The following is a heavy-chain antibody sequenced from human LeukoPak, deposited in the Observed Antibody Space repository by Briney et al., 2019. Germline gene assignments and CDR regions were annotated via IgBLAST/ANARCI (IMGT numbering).Heavy chain of an antibody. J-gene: IGHJ4*02. Sequence: PSGTLSLTCAVSGGSISSSNYWSWIRQPPGKGLEWIGYNFHSVTTNYNPSLQSRVFISVDTSKNQFSLDLTSVTAADTAVYYCATYSDITGSFDYWGQGTLVTVSS. V-gene: IGHV4-61*01. D-gene: IGHD3-22*01. CDR1: GGSISSSNY. CDR3: ATYSDITGSFDY. CDR2: NFHSVTT.